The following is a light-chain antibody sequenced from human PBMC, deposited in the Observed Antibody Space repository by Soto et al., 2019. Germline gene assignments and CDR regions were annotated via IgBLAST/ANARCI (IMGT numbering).Light chain of an antibody. J-gene: IGLJ3*02. CDR1: SSNIGSNYD. V-gene: IGLV1-40*01. CDR3: QSYDSDLSAWV. Sequence: QSVLTQPPSVSGAPGQTVTMSCAGTSSNIGSNYDVHWYQHLPGTAPKLLIFAYTNRPSGVPDRFSGSKSGTSASLAITGLQSEDEAAYYCQSYDSDLSAWVFGGGNKLTVL. CDR2: AYT.